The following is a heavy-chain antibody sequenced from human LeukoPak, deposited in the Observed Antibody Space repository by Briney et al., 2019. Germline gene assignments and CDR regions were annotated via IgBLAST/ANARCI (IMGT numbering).Heavy chain of an antibody. Sequence: ASVKVSCKASGGTFSSYAISWVRQAPGQGLEWMGGITPIFGTANYAQKFQGRVTITADESTSTAYMELSSLRSEDTAVYYCARAAVLRFLEWLPTYGMDVWGQGTTVTVS. V-gene: IGHV1-69*13. CDR3: ARAAVLRFLEWLPTYGMDV. CDR2: ITPIFGTA. CDR1: GGTFSSYA. D-gene: IGHD3-3*01. J-gene: IGHJ6*02.